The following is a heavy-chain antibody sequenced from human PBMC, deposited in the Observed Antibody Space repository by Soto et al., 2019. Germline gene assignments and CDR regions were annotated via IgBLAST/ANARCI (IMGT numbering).Heavy chain of an antibody. J-gene: IGHJ6*02. V-gene: IGHV3-43*01. D-gene: IGHD1-26*01. CDR3: AKAPSGSYPGYYGMDV. CDR1: GFTFDDYT. CDR2: ISWDGSST. Sequence: GGSLRLSCAASGFTFDDYTMHWVRQAPGKGLEWVSLISWDGSSTYYADSVKGRFTISRDNSKNSLYLQMNSLRTEDTALYYCAKAPSGSYPGYYGMDVWGQGTTVTVS.